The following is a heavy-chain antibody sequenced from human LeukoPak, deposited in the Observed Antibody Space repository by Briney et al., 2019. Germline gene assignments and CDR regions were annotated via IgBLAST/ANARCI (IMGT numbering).Heavy chain of an antibody. J-gene: IGHJ5*02. CDR2: IYYSGST. Sequence: SETLSLTCTVSGGSFSAYYWTWFRQPPGKGLEWIGYIYYSGSTYYNPSLKSRVTISVDTSKNQFSLNLNSMSAADTAVYYCARHGVGPRFDPWGQGTLVTVSS. CDR3: ARHGVGPRFDP. CDR1: GGSFSAYY. V-gene: IGHV4-59*08.